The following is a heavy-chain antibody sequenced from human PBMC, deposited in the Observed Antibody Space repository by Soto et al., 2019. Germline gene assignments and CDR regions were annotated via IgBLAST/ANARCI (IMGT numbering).Heavy chain of an antibody. D-gene: IGHD3-10*01. J-gene: IGHJ4*02. Sequence: EVQLLESGGGLVQPGGSLRLSCAASGFTFSSYAMSWVRQAPGKGLEWVSIIGVGGGDRYYPESVKSRFTISRANSRDTLYLEMNSLRDEDSAVYYWASVRFGELVWVQGTPVTVSS. CDR3: ASVRFGELV. CDR2: IGVGGGDR. V-gene: IGHV3-23*01. CDR1: GFTFSSYA.